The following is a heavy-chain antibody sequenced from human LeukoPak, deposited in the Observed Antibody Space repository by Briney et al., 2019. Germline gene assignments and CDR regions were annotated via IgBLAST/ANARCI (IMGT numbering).Heavy chain of an antibody. CDR2: IWYDGSNK. Sequence: GGSLRLSCAASGFTFSSYGMHWVRQAPGKGLEWVALIWYDGSNKYYADSVKGRFTISRDNSKNTVYLQMNSLRAEDTAVYYCASRRGGIVGDYWGQGTLVTDSS. CDR1: GFTFSSYG. D-gene: IGHD2-15*01. CDR3: ASRRGGIVGDY. V-gene: IGHV3-33*01. J-gene: IGHJ4*02.